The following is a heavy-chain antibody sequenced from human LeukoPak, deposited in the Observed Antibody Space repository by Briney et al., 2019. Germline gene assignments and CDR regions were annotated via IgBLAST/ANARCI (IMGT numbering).Heavy chain of an antibody. CDR1: GGSISSSSYY. CDR3: ARDSSGFDY. J-gene: IGHJ4*02. D-gene: IGHD6-19*01. V-gene: IGHV4-39*07. Sequence: PSETLSLTCTVSGGSISSSSYYWGWIRQPPGKGLEWIGSIYHSGSTYYNPSLKSRVTISVDTSKNQFSLKLSSVTAADTAVYYCARDSSGFDYWGQGTLVTVSS. CDR2: IYHSGST.